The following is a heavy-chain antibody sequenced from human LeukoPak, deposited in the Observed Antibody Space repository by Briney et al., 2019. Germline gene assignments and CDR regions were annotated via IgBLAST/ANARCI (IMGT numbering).Heavy chain of an antibody. Sequence: GGSLRLSCAASGFTFSSYGMNWVRQAPGKGLEWVSVITTTGGDTRYADSVKGRFTISRDNSKNTVYLQMNSLRAEDTAVYFCARSKMWPPSFDYWGQGTPATVSS. CDR1: GFTFSSYG. V-gene: IGHV3-23*01. J-gene: IGHJ4*02. D-gene: IGHD2-21*01. CDR3: ARSKMWPPSFDY. CDR2: ITTTGGDT.